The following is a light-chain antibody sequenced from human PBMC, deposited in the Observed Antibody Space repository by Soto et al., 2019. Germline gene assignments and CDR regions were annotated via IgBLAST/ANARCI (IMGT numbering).Light chain of an antibody. CDR2: DDN. J-gene: IGLJ1*01. V-gene: IGLV3-21*02. CDR1: NIGSKS. CDR3: QVWDSSSDHYV. Sequence: SYELTQPPSVSVAPGQTATIPCWGNNIGSKSVHWYQLRPGQAPVLVVYDDNDRPSGIPERFSGSNSGNTATLTISRVEAGDEADYYCQVWDSSSDHYVFGTGTKVTVL.